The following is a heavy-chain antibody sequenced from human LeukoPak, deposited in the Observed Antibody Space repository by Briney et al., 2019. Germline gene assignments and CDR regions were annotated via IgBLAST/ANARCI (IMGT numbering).Heavy chain of an antibody. V-gene: IGHV3-30*03. CDR1: GFTFSSYG. CDR3: ARDRGGVGYFDY. D-gene: IGHD2-15*01. CDR2: ISYDGSNK. J-gene: IGHJ4*02. Sequence: GGSLRLSCAASGFTFSSYGMHWVRQAPGKGLEWVAVISYDGSNKYYADSVKGRFTISRDNSKNTLYLQMNSLRAEDTAVYYCARDRGGVGYFDYWGQGTLVTVSS.